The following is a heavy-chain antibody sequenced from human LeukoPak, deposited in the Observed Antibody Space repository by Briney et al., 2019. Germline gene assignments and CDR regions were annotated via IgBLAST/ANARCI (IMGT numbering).Heavy chain of an antibody. CDR3: ARGMGSGSSKGEFDY. J-gene: IGHJ4*02. Sequence: GESLKISCKGSGYSFTNYWIGWVRQMPGKGLEWMGIIYIGDSDTRYSPSFQGQVTISADKSISTAYPQWSSLKASDTAMYYCARGMGSGSSKGEFDYWGQGTLVTVSS. CDR1: GYSFTNYW. V-gene: IGHV5-51*01. CDR2: IYIGDSDT. D-gene: IGHD1-26*01.